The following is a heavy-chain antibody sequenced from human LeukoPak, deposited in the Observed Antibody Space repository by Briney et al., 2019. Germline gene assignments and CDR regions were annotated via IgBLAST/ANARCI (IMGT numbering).Heavy chain of an antibody. CDR2: INAGNGNT. Sequence: GASVKVSCKASGYTFTNYAIHWVRQAPGQRPEWMGWINAGNGNTKYSQRFQGRVTITRDKSANTAYMELSSLRSEDTAVYYCARGIWSSHKEDYYLDHWGQGTLVTVSS. CDR3: ARGIWSSHKEDYYLDH. V-gene: IGHV1-3*01. J-gene: IGHJ4*02. D-gene: IGHD3-3*01. CDR1: GYTFTNYA.